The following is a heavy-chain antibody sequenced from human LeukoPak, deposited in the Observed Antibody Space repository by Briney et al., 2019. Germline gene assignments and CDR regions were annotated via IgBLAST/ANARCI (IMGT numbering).Heavy chain of an antibody. V-gene: IGHV3-15*01. D-gene: IGHD4-23*01. J-gene: IGHJ4*02. Sequence: GGSLRLSCAGSGFNFNYAWMTWLRQAPGKGLEWVGRIKSQGDGGATDYAAPVKSRFSLSRDDSRNTVFLQMTSLKTDDTGVYYCTTMVGSPTYWGQGALVAVSS. CDR3: TTMVGSPTY. CDR2: IKSQGDGGAT. CDR1: GFNFNYAW.